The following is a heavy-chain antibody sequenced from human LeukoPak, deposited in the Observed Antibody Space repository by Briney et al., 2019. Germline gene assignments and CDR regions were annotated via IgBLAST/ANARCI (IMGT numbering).Heavy chain of an antibody. V-gene: IGHV3-30*18. D-gene: IGHD3-22*01. CDR1: GFTFSSYG. CDR2: ISYDGSNK. Sequence: GGSLRLSCAASGFTFSSYGMHWVRQAPGKGLEWVAVISYDGSNKYYADSVEGRFTISRDNSKNTLYLQMNSLRAEDTAVYYCAKTGRGYYDSSGYYHYWGQGTLVTVSS. CDR3: AKTGRGYYDSSGYYHY. J-gene: IGHJ4*02.